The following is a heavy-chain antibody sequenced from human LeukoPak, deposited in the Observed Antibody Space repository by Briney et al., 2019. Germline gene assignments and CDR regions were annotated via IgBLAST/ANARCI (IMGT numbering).Heavy chain of an antibody. J-gene: IGHJ4*02. CDR3: ASAGIVAAGKDRGFDY. CDR1: AGSTSSFY. Sequence: PETLSLTCTVSAGSTSSFYCSCIRHPPRKLLEWIGFIYYIVSTNYNPSLKSRVTISVDKSKIQFSLKLSSVTAAGTGVYYCASAGIVAAGKDRGFDYWGQGTLVTVSS. V-gene: IGHV4-59*01. CDR2: IYYIVST. D-gene: IGHD6-13*01.